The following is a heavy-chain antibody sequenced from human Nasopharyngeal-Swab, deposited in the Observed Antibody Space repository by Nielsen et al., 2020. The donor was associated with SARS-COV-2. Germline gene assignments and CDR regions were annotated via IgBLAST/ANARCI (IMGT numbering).Heavy chain of an antibody. Sequence: SETLSLTCTVSGGSISNSSYYWGWIRQPPGKGLEWIGSIYYSGSTYYNPSLKSRVTISVDTSKNQFSLKLSSVTAADTAVYYCARLGIAARWGYWGQGTLVTVSS. CDR3: ARLGIAARWGY. V-gene: IGHV4-39*01. D-gene: IGHD6-6*01. CDR1: GGSISNSSYY. CDR2: IYYSGST. J-gene: IGHJ4*02.